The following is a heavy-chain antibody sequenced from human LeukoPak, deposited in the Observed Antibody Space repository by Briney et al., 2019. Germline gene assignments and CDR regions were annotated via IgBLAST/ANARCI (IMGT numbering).Heavy chain of an antibody. J-gene: IGHJ4*02. Sequence: PGGSLRLSCAASGFTFSSYCMSWVRQAPGKGLEWVANIKEDGSVKYYVDSVKGRFTISRDNAKNSLYLQMNSLRAEDTAMYYCARVRSGYYYDYWGQGTLVTVSS. CDR1: GFTFSSYC. V-gene: IGHV3-7*01. D-gene: IGHD3-3*01. CDR2: IKEDGSVK. CDR3: ARVRSGYYYDY.